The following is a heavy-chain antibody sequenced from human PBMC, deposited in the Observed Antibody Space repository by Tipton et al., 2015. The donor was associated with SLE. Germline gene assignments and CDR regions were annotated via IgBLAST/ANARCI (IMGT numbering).Heavy chain of an antibody. CDR3: ARGTSVGGSFDF. J-gene: IGHJ4*02. Sequence: QLVQSGAEVKKPGSSVKVSCKASGGTFSSYAISWVRQAPGQGLEWMGWISPYNGNTKYAQNFQGRVTLTTDTSTSTAYMELRSLRNDDTAVYYCARGTSVGGSFDFWGQGTLVTVSS. D-gene: IGHD6-19*01. CDR1: GGTFSSYA. CDR2: ISPYNGNT. V-gene: IGHV1-18*01.